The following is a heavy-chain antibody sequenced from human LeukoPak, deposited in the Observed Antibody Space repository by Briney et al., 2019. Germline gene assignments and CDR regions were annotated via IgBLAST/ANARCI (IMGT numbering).Heavy chain of an antibody. V-gene: IGHV3-30*18. Sequence: SGGSLRLSCAASGFTFSSYGMHWVRQAPGKGLEWVAVISYDGSNKYYADSVKGQFTISRDNSKNTVYPQLSSLRPEDTAVYYCAKARVTTSYYMQVDYWGQGTLVTVSS. CDR1: GFTFSSYG. D-gene: IGHD3-9*01. CDR3: AKARVTTSYYMQVDY. CDR2: ISYDGSNK. J-gene: IGHJ4*02.